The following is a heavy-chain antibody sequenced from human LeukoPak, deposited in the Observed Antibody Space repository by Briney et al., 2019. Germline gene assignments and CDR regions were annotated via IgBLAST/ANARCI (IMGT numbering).Heavy chain of an antibody. CDR2: IYYSGST. CDR1: GGSISSYY. D-gene: IGHD3-9*01. CDR3: ARGGPRYPSGFDP. V-gene: IGHV4-59*01. J-gene: IGHJ5*02. Sequence: SETLSLTCTVSGGSISSYYWSWIRQPPGKGLEWIGYIYYSGSTNYNPSLKSRVTISVDTSKNQFSLKLSSVTAADTAVYYCARGGPRYPSGFDPWGQGTLVTVSS.